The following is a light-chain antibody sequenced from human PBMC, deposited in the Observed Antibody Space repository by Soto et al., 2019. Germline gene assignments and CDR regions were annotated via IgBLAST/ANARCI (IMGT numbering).Light chain of an antibody. Sequence: IQLTQSPSSLSASVGDTVTITCRASQSISTYLNWYQHKPGKAPKLVIQAASTVLSGVPPRFSGSGSETDFTLTITSLRPEDFATYYCQQSYRTPYIFGQGTNLEIK. V-gene: IGKV1-39*01. CDR2: AAS. CDR3: QQSYRTPYI. J-gene: IGKJ2*01. CDR1: QSISTY.